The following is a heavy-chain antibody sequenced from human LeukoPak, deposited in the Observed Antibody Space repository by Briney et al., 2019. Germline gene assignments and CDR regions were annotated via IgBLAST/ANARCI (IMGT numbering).Heavy chain of an antibody. J-gene: IGHJ6*03. CDR2: IKQDGSEK. CDR1: GFTFSSYW. CDR3: ARDAHYDFWSGYYYYYYMDV. Sequence: PGGSLRLSCAASGFTFSSYWMSWVRQAPGKGLEWVAIIKQDGSEKYYVDSVKGRFTISRDNAKNSLYLQMNSLRAEDTAVYYCARDAHYDFWSGYYYYYYMDVWGKGTTVTVSS. D-gene: IGHD3-3*01. V-gene: IGHV3-7*01.